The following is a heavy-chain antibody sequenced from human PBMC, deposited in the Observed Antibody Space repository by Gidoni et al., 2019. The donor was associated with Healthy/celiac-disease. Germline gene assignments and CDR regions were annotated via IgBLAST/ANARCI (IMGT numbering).Heavy chain of an antibody. J-gene: IGHJ4*02. D-gene: IGHD2-21*02. V-gene: IGHV1-69*02. CDR2: IIPILGIA. Sequence: QVQLVQSGAEVKKPGSSVKVSCKASGGTFSSYTISWVRQAPGQGLEWLGRIIPILGIANYAQKFQGRVTITADKSTSTAYMELSSLRAEDTAVYYCARNGNYRGGDSDFDYWGQGTLVTVSS. CDR1: GGTFSSYT. CDR3: ARNGNYRGGDSDFDY.